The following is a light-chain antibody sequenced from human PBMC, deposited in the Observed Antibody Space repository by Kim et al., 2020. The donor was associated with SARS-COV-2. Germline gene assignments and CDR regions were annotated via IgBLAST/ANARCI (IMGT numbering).Light chain of an antibody. CDR3: QQLNSYPIT. CDR2: TAS. V-gene: IGKV1-9*01. Sequence: AAVGDRVTITCRASQGIDSYLAWYQHKPGKAPKLLIYTASTLQSGVPSRFSGSGSGTDFTLTISSLQPEDFATYYCQQLNSYPITFGQGTRLEIK. J-gene: IGKJ5*01. CDR1: QGIDSY.